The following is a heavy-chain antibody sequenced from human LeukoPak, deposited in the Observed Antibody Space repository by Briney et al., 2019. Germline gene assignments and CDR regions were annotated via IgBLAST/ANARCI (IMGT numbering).Heavy chain of an antibody. V-gene: IGHV1-18*01. CDR3: ARARYYYDSSGYYSTGYFQH. CDR1: GYTFTSYG. J-gene: IGHJ1*01. Sequence: GASVKVSCKASGYTFTSYGISWVRQAPGQGLEWMGWISAYNGNTNYAQKLQGRVTMTTDTSTSTAYMELRSLRSDDTAVYYCARARYYYDSSGYYSTGYFQHWGQGTLVTVSS. D-gene: IGHD3-22*01. CDR2: ISAYNGNT.